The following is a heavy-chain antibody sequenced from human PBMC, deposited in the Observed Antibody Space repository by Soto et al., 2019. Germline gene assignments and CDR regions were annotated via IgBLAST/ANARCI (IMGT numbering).Heavy chain of an antibody. CDR3: AREALGIVGATAVGFDYYYYGMAV. J-gene: IGHJ6*02. D-gene: IGHD1-26*01. CDR2: IYYSGST. CDR1: GDSIRSGNHY. Sequence: PSETLSLTCTVSGDSIRSGNHYWSWIRQPPGKGLEWIGYIYYSGSTYYSPSLESRVTISVDTSKNQFSLKLNSVTAAATAVYYCAREALGIVGATAVGFDYYYYGMAVWGQGTRVTV. V-gene: IGHV4-30-4*01.